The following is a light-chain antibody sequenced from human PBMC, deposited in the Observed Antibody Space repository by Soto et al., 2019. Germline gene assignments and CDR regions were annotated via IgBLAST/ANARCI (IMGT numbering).Light chain of an antibody. J-gene: IGLJ3*02. CDR2: GVS. CDR1: SNDVGAFNY. CDR3: SSYTHSSSLV. V-gene: IGLV2-14*03. Sequence: QSALTQPASVSGSPGQSITISCTGSSNDVGAFNYVSWYRHSPGEAPKVLIRGVSIRPSGVSIRFSGSKSGNTASLTITGLQADDEADYYCSSYTHSSSLVFGGGTQLTVL.